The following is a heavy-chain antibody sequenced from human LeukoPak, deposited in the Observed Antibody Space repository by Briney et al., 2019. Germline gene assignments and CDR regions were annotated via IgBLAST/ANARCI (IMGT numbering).Heavy chain of an antibody. J-gene: IGHJ3*02. V-gene: IGHV3-30*09. CDR2: ISYDGSNE. CDR1: GFTFSSYA. CDR3: ARVRLQPRALLDDAFDI. Sequence: GGSLRLSCAVSGFTFSSYAMHWVRQAPGKGLEWVAVISYDGSNEYYADSVKGRFAISRDNSKNTLYLQMNSLRAEDTAVYYCARVRLQPRALLDDAFDIWGQGTMVTVSS.